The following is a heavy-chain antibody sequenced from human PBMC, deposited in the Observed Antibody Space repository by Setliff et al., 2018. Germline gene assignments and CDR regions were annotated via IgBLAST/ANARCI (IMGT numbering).Heavy chain of an antibody. CDR1: GYMFKSYG. CDR3: ARSYDSSGYYYAPEL. CDR2: ISAYNDNT. V-gene: IGHV1-18*04. J-gene: IGHJ4*02. D-gene: IGHD3-22*01. Sequence: GASVKVSCKASGYMFKSYGINWMRQAPGQGFEWMGWISAYNDNTKSAQKFQGRITMTTDTTTSTSYMELRSLRSDDTAVYYCARSYDSSGYYYAPELWGQGTTVTVSS.